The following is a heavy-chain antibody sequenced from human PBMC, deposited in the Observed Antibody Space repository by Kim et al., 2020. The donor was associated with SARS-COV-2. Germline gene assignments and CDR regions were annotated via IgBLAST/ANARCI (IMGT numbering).Heavy chain of an antibody. CDR3: ARTAGYRNWSDP. Sequence: ASVKVSCKASGYSFTPYAMNWVRQAPGHGLEWMGWINTDPGAPTYAQGFTGRFVFSLGTSVSTAYLEIRSLSPDDTAVYICARTAGYRNWSDPWGQGTLV. D-gene: IGHD5-12*01. J-gene: IGHJ5*02. V-gene: IGHV7-4-1*02. CDR2: INTDPGAP. CDR1: GYSFTPYA.